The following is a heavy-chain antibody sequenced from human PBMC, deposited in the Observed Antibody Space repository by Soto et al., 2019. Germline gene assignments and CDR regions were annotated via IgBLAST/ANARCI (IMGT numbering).Heavy chain of an antibody. V-gene: IGHV4-59*01. CDR2: IYYSGST. Sequence: QVQLQESGPGLVKPSETLSLTCTVSGGSISSYYWSWIRQPPGKGLEWIGYIYYSGSTNYNPSLKGRVTTSVDTSKNQFSLKLSSVTAADTAVYYCAREGTTVDSYYYYGMDVWGQGTTVTVSS. CDR1: GGSISSYY. J-gene: IGHJ6*02. D-gene: IGHD1-1*01. CDR3: AREGTTVDSYYYYGMDV.